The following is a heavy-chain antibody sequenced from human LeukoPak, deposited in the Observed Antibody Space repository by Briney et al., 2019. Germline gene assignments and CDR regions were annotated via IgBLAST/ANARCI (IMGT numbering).Heavy chain of an antibody. CDR3: ARVAAKTVDY. J-gene: IGHJ4*02. CDR1: GGSISSYY. D-gene: IGHD2-15*01. CDR2: IYYSGST. V-gene: IGHV4-59*12. Sequence: SETLSLTCTVPGGSISSYYWSWIRQPPGKGLEWIGYIYYSGSTNYNPSLKSRVTISVDTSKNQFSLKLTPVTAADTAVYYCARVAAKTVDYWGQGTLVTVSS.